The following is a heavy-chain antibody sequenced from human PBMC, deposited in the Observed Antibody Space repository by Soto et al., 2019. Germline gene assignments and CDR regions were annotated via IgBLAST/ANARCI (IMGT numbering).Heavy chain of an antibody. CDR1: GFTFSSYG. Sequence: LRLSCAASGFTFSSYGMHWVRQAPGKGLEWVAVIWYDGSNKYYADSVKGRFTISRDNSKNTLYLQMNRLRAEDTAVYYCARVNYDILTGYPTQLDYWGQGTLVTVSS. CDR3: ARVNYDILTGYPTQLDY. CDR2: IWYDGSNK. J-gene: IGHJ4*02. V-gene: IGHV3-33*01. D-gene: IGHD3-9*01.